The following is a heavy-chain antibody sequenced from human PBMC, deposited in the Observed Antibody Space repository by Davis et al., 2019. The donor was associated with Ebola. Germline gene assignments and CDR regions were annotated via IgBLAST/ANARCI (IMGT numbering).Heavy chain of an antibody. CDR3: ARGGYFDWLTRWHYYGMDV. Sequence: AASVKVSCKASGYTFTTYDIHWVRQATGQGLEWMGWMNPKSENTGDAQKFQGRVTMTRSTSISTAYMELSSLRSEDTAVYYCARGGYFDWLTRWHYYGMDVWGQGTTVTVSS. D-gene: IGHD3-9*01. J-gene: IGHJ6*02. CDR1: GYTFTTYD. V-gene: IGHV1-8*01. CDR2: MNPKSENT.